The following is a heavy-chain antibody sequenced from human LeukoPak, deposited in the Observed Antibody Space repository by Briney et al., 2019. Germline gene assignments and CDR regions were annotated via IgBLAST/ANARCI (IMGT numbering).Heavy chain of an antibody. CDR2: ISAYNGNT. Sequence: ASVKVSCKASGYTFTSYGISWVRQAPGQGLEWMGWISAYNGNTNYAQKLQGRVTMTTDTSTSTAYMELRSLRSDDMAVYYCARGGITGTTAGYYGMDVWGKGTTVTVSS. CDR1: GYTFTSYG. V-gene: IGHV1-18*03. D-gene: IGHD1-20*01. J-gene: IGHJ6*04. CDR3: ARGGITGTTAGYYGMDV.